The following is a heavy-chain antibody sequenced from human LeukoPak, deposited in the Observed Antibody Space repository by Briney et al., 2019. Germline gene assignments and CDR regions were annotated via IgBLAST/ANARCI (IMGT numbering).Heavy chain of an antibody. CDR3: AVGITMVRGVIAFDY. V-gene: IGHV1-2*02. CDR1: GYTFTVYY. CDR2: INPNSGGT. J-gene: IGHJ4*02. Sequence: ASVKVSCKASGYTFTVYYMHWVRQAPGQGLEWMGWINPNSGGTNYAQKFQGRVTMTRDTSISTAYMELSRLRSDDTAVYYCAVGITMVRGVIAFDYWGQGTLVTVSS. D-gene: IGHD3-10*01.